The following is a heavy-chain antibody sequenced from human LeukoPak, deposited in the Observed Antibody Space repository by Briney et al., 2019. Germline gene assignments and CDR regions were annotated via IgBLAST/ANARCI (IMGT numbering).Heavy chain of an antibody. V-gene: IGHV3-21*01. CDR2: ISSSSYI. Sequence: GGSLRLSCAASGFTFSSYSMNWVRQAPGKGLEWVSSISSSSYIYYADSVKGRFTISRDNAKNSLYLQMNSLRAEDTAVYYCARGPPYRSGWYDAFDIWGQGTMVTVSS. D-gene: IGHD6-19*01. CDR3: ARGPPYRSGWYDAFDI. J-gene: IGHJ3*02. CDR1: GFTFSSYS.